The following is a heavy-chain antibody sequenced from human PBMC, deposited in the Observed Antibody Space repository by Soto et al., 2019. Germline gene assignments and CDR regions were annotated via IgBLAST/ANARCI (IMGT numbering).Heavy chain of an antibody. Sequence: PSETLSLTCTVSGGSISSYYWSWIRQPPGKGLEWIGYIYYSGSTNYNPSLKSRVTISVDTSKNQFSLKLSSVTAADTAVYYCARGIAATAPYYMDVWGKGTTVTVSS. CDR1: GGSISSYY. CDR2: IYYSGST. J-gene: IGHJ6*03. V-gene: IGHV4-59*01. CDR3: ARGIAATAPYYMDV. D-gene: IGHD6-25*01.